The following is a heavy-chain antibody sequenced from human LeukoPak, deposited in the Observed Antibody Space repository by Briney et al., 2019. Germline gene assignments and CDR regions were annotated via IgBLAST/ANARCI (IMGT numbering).Heavy chain of an antibody. CDR2: ISGGGGNT. D-gene: IGHD2/OR15-2a*01. V-gene: IGHV3-23*01. CDR3: ARASRRIFEY. Sequence: TGGSLRLSCAASGFTFSSYSMSWVRQAPGKGLEWVSLISGGGGNTYYADSVKGRFTISRDISKNTLYLQMNSLRAEDTAVYYCARASRRIFEYWGQGTLVTVSS. J-gene: IGHJ4*02. CDR1: GFTFSSYS.